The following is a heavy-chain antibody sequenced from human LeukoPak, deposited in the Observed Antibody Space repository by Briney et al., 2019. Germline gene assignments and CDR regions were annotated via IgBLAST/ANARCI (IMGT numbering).Heavy chain of an antibody. V-gene: IGHV4-30-4*01. CDR1: GGSISSGDYY. CDR3: AGDHGDYDSSGYYYGFDY. CDR2: IYYSGST. J-gene: IGHJ4*02. Sequence: KPSQTLSLTCTVSGGSISSGDYYWSWIRQPPGKGLEWIGYIYYSGSTYYNPSLKSRVTISVDTSKNQFSLKLSSVTAADTAVYYCAGDHGDYDSSGYYYGFDYWGQGTLVTVSS. D-gene: IGHD3-22*01.